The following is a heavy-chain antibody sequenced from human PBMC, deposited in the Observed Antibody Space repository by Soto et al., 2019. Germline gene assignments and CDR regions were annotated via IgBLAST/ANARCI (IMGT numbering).Heavy chain of an antibody. CDR3: ARRQQWLAGYFDY. CDR1: GDSISSSGFY. Sequence: SETLSLTCAVSGDSISSSGFYWGWIRQPPGKGLEWIGSIYYSGSTYYNPSLKSRVTISVDTSKSQFSLKMRSVTAADTAVYYCARRQQWLAGYFDYWGQGTLVTVS. CDR2: IYYSGST. D-gene: IGHD6-19*01. V-gene: IGHV4-39*01. J-gene: IGHJ4*02.